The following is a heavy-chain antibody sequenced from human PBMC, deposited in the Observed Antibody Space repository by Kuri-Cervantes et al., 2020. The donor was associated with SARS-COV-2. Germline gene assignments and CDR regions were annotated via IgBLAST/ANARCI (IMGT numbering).Heavy chain of an antibody. V-gene: IGHV4-59*11. J-gene: IGHJ4*02. CDR3: VRTEGVVDNYYFDN. CDR2: IYDSGTT. Sequence: GSLRLSCTVSGGSISDHYWSWIRQSPGKGLEWIGYIYDSGTTNYNPSLKSRVTVSVDKSKNHFSLRLSSVTAADTAVYYCVRTEGVVDNYYFDNWGQGTLVTVSS. CDR1: GGSISDHY. D-gene: IGHD3-16*02.